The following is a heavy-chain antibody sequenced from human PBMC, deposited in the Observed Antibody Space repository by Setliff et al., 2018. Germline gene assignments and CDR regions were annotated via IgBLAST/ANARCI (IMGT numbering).Heavy chain of an antibody. CDR3: ARVPYGTPFFDY. CDR1: GYNFSNFW. J-gene: IGHJ4*02. V-gene: IGHV5-51*01. Sequence: GESLKISCKGSGYNFSNFWIGWVRQMPGKGLEWMGIIYPGDSHTRYSPSFQGQVTISADKSISTAYLQWSSLKASDTAMYYCARVPYGTPFFDYWGQGTLVTVSS. CDR2: IYPGDSHT. D-gene: IGHD4-17*01.